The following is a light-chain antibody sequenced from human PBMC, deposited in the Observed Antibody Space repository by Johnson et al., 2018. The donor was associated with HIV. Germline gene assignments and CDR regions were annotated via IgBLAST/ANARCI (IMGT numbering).Light chain of an antibody. CDR3: GTWDSSLSAGGANYV. J-gene: IGLJ1*01. CDR2: DNN. CDR1: SSNIGNNY. V-gene: IGLV1-51*01. Sequence: QSVLTQPPSVSAAPGQKVTISCSGSSSNIGNNYVSWYQQLPGTAPKLLIYDNNKRPSGIPDRFFGSKSGTSATLGITGLQTGDEADYYCGTWDSSLSAGGANYVFGTGTKVTVL.